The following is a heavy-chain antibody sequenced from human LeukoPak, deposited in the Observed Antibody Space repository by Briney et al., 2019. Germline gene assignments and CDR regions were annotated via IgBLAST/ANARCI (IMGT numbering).Heavy chain of an antibody. V-gene: IGHV1-2*02. CDR2: IIPNSGVT. Sequence: GASVKVSCKASGYTFTDYYIQWVRQAPGQGLEWMGWIIPNSGVTNYAQKFRGRVTMTRDTSISTAYMELTRLRSDDTAVYYCAGESSGVGYIYGYFYRGQGTLVTVSS. CDR3: AGESSGVGYIYGYFY. D-gene: IGHD5-18*01. CDR1: GYTFTDYY. J-gene: IGHJ4*02.